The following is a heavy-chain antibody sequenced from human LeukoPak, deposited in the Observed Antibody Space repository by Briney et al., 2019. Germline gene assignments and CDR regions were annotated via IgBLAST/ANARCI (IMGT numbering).Heavy chain of an antibody. D-gene: IGHD2-2*01. V-gene: IGHV4-34*01. CDR3: ARRGVVPAARRQFDY. CDR2: INHSGST. Sequence: SETLSLTCQVYGGSFSGYYWSWIRQPPGKGLEWIGEINHSGSTNYNPSLKSRVTISVDTYKNQLSLKLSSVTAADTAVYYCARRGVVPAARRQFDYWGQGTLVTVSS. J-gene: IGHJ4*02. CDR1: GGSFSGYY.